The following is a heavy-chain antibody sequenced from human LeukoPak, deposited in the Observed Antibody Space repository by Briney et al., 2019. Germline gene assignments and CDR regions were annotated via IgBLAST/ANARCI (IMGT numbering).Heavy chain of an antibody. CDR1: GFTFSSYE. V-gene: IGHV3-48*03. Sequence: GGSLRLSCAASGFTFSSYEMNWVRQAPGKGLEWVSYISSSGSTIYYADSVKGRFTISGDNAKNSLYLQMNSLRAEDTAVYYCAREGTAGADYWGQGTLVTVSS. J-gene: IGHJ4*02. CDR2: ISSSGSTI. D-gene: IGHD6-13*01. CDR3: AREGTAGADY.